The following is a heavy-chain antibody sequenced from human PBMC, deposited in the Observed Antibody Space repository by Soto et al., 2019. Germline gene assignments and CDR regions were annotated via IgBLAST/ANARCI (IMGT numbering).Heavy chain of an antibody. CDR1: GFSVGSGIYY. J-gene: IGHJ6*02. Sequence: SETLSLTCTFSGFSVGSGIYYLSWIRQPAGKGLEWIGRIYTSGSTNYNPSLKSRVTMSVDTSKNQFSLKLSSVTAADTAVYYCARDREQLEPYYYYGMDVWGQGTTVTVSS. V-gene: IGHV4-61*02. CDR3: ARDREQLEPYYYYGMDV. CDR2: IYTSGST. D-gene: IGHD6-6*01.